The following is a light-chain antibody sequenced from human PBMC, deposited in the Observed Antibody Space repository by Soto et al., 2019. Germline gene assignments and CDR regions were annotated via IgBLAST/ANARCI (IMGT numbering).Light chain of an antibody. J-gene: IGKJ4*01. CDR1: ESFARTY. CDR2: GAS. Sequence: ESVVTQSPGTLSLSPGERATLSCRASESFARTYLAWYQQKPGQAPRLLIHGASSRATGIPDRFSGSNSGTDFTLTISRLEPEDSAVYYCQQYGASPLTFGGGNKVEIK. V-gene: IGKV3-20*01. CDR3: QQYGASPLT.